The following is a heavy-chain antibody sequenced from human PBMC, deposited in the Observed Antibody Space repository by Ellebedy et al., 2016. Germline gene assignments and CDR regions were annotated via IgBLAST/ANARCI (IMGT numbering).Heavy chain of an antibody. CDR3: ARGPYYYDSSGYLDY. J-gene: IGHJ4*02. CDR1: GFTLSSFW. CDR2: IKQDGSVT. Sequence: GESLKISXAASGFTLSSFWMSWVRQAPGKGLEWVANIKQDGSVTHYVDSVKGRFTISRDNSKNTLYLQMGSLRAEDMAVYYCARGPYYYDSSGYLDYWGQGTLVTVSS. V-gene: IGHV3-7*01. D-gene: IGHD3-22*01.